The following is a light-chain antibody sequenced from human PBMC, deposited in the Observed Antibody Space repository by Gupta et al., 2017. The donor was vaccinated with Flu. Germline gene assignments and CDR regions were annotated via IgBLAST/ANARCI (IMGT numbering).Light chain of an antibody. CDR3: LQTNRPTFT. CDR1: QTINTY. J-gene: IGKJ2*01. CDR2: GAT. Sequence: DRISISCRVSQTINTYFSWYQQKPGKVRILLFCGATNSQGVVPTMFSTCGSRAEFPLTISSLHPEFFVSYYCLQTNRPTFTFGQGTKLEIK. V-gene: IGKV1-39*01.